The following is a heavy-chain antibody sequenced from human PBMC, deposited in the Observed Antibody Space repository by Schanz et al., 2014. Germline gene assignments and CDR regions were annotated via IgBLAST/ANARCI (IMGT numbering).Heavy chain of an antibody. CDR2: IIPILGIA. CDR3: ARGGYSYALSAFDI. J-gene: IGHJ3*02. Sequence: QVQLVQSGDEVKKPGASVKVSCKASGYTFISYGIKWVRQAPGQGLEWMGRIIPILGIANYAQKFQGRVTNTADKSTSTAYMDLSSLRPEDTAVYYCARGGYSYALSAFDIWGQGTMVTVSS. D-gene: IGHD5-18*01. CDR1: GYTFISYG. V-gene: IGHV1-69*04.